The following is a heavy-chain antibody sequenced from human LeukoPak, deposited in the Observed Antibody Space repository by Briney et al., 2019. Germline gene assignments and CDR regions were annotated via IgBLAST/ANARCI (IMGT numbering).Heavy chain of an antibody. V-gene: IGHV3-30*04. J-gene: IGHJ4*02. CDR1: GFTFRSYA. CDR2: ISYDGSDK. CDR3: ARRAAGQPGPIDEYYFDY. Sequence: GGSLRLSCAASGFTFRSYAMHWVRQAPGKGLEWVALISYDGSDKYYADSVKGRFTISRDNSKNTLYVQMNSLRAEDTSVYYCARRAAGQPGPIDEYYFDYWGQGALVTVSS. D-gene: IGHD6-13*01.